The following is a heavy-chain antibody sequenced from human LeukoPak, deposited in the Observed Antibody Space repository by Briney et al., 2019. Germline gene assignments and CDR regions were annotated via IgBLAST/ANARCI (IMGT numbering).Heavy chain of an antibody. CDR2: INPNSGGS. CDR1: GYTFTGYY. Sequence: GASVKVSCKASGYTFTGYYMHWVRQAPGQGLEWMGWINPNSGGSNYAQKFQGRVTMTRDTSISTAYMELSRLRSDDTAVYYCARVLAVAVTIWFDPWGQGTLVTVSS. V-gene: IGHV1-2*02. CDR3: ARVLAVAVTIWFDP. J-gene: IGHJ5*02. D-gene: IGHD6-19*01.